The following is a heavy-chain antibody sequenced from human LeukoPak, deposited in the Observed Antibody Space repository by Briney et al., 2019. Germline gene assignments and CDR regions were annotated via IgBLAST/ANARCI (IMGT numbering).Heavy chain of an antibody. V-gene: IGHV4-34*01. J-gene: IGHJ4*02. Sequence: SETLSFTCAVYGGSFSGYYWSWIRQPPGKGLEWIGEINHSGSTNYNPSLKSRVTISVDTSKNQFSLKLSSVTAADTAVYYCARGGNYYYDSSGYYYSYFDYWGQGTLVTVSS. CDR1: GGSFSGYY. D-gene: IGHD3-22*01. CDR3: ARGGNYYYDSSGYYYSYFDY. CDR2: INHSGST.